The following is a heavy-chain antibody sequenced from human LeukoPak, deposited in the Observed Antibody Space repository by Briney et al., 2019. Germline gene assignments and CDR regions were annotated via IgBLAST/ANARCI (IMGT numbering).Heavy chain of an antibody. CDR1: GFTFTTYG. J-gene: IGHJ4*02. CDR3: AKDGIARSIFDY. Sequence: GGSLRLSCAASGFTFTTYGMHWVRQAPGKGLEWVSFIRNDGGDKYYADSVKGRFTISRDNSKNTLYLQMNSLRAEDTAVYYCAKDGIARSIFDYWGQGTLVTVSS. D-gene: IGHD1-1*01. V-gene: IGHV3-30*02. CDR2: IRNDGGDK.